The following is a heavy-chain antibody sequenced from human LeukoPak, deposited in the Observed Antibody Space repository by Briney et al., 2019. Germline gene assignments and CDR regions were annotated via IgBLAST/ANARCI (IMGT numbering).Heavy chain of an antibody. CDR2: INPSGGST. CDR1: GYTFTSYY. V-gene: IGHV1-46*01. D-gene: IGHD2-15*01. Sequence: ASVKVTCKASGYTFTSYYMHWVRQAPGQGLEWMGIINPSGGSTSYAQKFQGRVTMTRDTSTSTVYMELSSLRSEDTAVYYCARDFREDIVVVVAANVDLDYWGQGTLVTVSS. CDR3: ARDFREDIVVVVAANVDLDY. J-gene: IGHJ4*02.